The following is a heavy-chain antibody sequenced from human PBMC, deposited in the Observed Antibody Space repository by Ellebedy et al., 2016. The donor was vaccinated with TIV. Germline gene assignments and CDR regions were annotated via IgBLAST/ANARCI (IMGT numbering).Heavy chain of an antibody. CDR1: GFTFSDYA. CDR3: VKDTAPYFGVFDY. CDR2: ISNSGVST. Sequence: GESLKISCAVSGFTFSDYAMSWVRRTPGRGLEWVSGISNSGVSTYYADSVKGRFTISRDDSMDTVYLQLNNLTAEDTATYFCVKDTAPYFGVFDYWGRGALVTVS. V-gene: IGHV3-23*01. D-gene: IGHD2-21*01. J-gene: IGHJ4*02.